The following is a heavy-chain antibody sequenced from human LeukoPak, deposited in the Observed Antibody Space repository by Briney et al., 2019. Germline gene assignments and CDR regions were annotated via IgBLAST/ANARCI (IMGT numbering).Heavy chain of an antibody. CDR2: IYYSGTT. J-gene: IGHJ4*02. Sequence: SETLSLTCTVSGGSISSYYWSWIRQPPGKGLEWIGYIYYSGTTNYNPSLKSRVTISVDTSKNHFSLKLSSVTAADTAVYYCARGIVLTGYASFDYWGQGTLVTVSS. V-gene: IGHV4-59*12. CDR1: GGSISSYY. CDR3: ARGIVLTGYASFDY. D-gene: IGHD2-8*01.